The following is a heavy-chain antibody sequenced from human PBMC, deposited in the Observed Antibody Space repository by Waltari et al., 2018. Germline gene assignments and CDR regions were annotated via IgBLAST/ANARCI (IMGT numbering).Heavy chain of an antibody. CDR3: ASCPPSRIVPE. CDR1: GGSFSGYY. V-gene: IGHV4-34*01. Sequence: QVQLQQWGAGLLKPSETLSLTCAVYGGSFSGYYWSWIRQPPGKGREWIGEINHSGSTTYNPSLKSRVTISGDTSKNQFSLKLSSVTAADTAVYYCASCPPSRIVPEWGQGTLVTVSS. D-gene: IGHD2-2*01. J-gene: IGHJ4*02. CDR2: INHSGST.